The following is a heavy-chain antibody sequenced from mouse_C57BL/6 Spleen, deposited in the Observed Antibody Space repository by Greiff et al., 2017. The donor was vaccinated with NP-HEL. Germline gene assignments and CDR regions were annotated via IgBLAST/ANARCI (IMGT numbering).Heavy chain of an antibody. D-gene: IGHD1-1*01. Sequence: EVQLVESGGGLVKPGGSLKLSCAASGFTFSDYGMHWVRQAPEKGLEWVAYISSGSSTIYYADTVKGRFTISRDNDKNTLFLQMTSLRSEDTAMYYCARKEAYYYGFDYWGQGTTLTVSS. V-gene: IGHV5-17*01. CDR3: ARKEAYYYGFDY. CDR2: ISSGSSTI. CDR1: GFTFSDYG. J-gene: IGHJ2*01.